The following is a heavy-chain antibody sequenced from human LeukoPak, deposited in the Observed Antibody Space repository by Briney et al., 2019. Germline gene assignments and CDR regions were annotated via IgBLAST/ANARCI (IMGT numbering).Heavy chain of an antibody. Sequence: GASVKVSCKASGYTFTGYYMHWVRQAPGQGLEWMGWINPNSGGTNYAQKLQGRVTMTTDTSTSTAYMELRSLRSDDTAVYYCARVSGYDSHSYYSGRAVWGQGTTVTVSS. CDR3: ARVSGYDSHSYYSGRAV. V-gene: IGHV1-2*02. CDR2: INPNSGGT. J-gene: IGHJ6*02. CDR1: GYTFTGYY. D-gene: IGHD5-12*01.